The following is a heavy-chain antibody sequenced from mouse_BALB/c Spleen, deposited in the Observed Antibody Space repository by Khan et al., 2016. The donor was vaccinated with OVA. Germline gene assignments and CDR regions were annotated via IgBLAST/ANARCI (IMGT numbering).Heavy chain of an antibody. CDR1: GFSLTSYG. D-gene: IGHD2-4*01. J-gene: IGHJ3*01. CDR3: VRNYDYDEGLAD. V-gene: IGHV2-2*02. CDR2: IWRGGST. Sequence: QVQLKQSGPGLVPPSQRLSIPCPVSGFSLTSYGVHWVRPSPGKGLEWLGVIWRGGSTDYNAAFISRLNISQDNSKSQAFFKMNSLQGNDTAIYYCVRNYDYDEGLADWGQGTLGTGSA.